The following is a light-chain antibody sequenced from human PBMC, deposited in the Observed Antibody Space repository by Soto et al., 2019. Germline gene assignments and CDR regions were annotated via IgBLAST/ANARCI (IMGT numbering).Light chain of an antibody. CDR1: SSDDGGYNY. CDR3: CSYTTSNTRQIV. V-gene: IGLV2-14*01. CDR2: DVT. J-gene: IGLJ1*01. Sequence: QSVLTQPASVSGSPGQSITISCTGTSSDDGGYNYVSWYQQQPGKAPKFMIYDVTNRPSGVSNRFSGSKSGNTASLTISGLQAEDEADYYCCSYTTSNTRQIVFGTGTKLTVL.